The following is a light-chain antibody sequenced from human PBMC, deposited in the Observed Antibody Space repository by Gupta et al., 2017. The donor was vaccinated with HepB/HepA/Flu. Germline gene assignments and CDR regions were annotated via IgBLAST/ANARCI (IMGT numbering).Light chain of an antibody. CDR3: QQYNSLPYT. J-gene: IGKJ2*01. V-gene: IGKV1-5*03. CDR2: KTS. Sequence: IQMTQSPSTLSASVGDRVTLTCRASQDIRTWLAWYQQKPEKAPNLLIYKTSTVHSGVHPRFSGSGAGTEFTITISSLQPDDFATYHCQQYNSLPYTFGQGTKLEIK. CDR1: QDIRTW.